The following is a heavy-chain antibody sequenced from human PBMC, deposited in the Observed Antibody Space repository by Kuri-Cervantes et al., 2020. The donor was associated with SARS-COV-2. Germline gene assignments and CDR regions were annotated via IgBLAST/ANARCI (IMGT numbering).Heavy chain of an antibody. D-gene: IGHD3-22*01. CDR1: GGSISSGSYY. J-gene: IGHJ4*02. Sequence: LRLSCTVSGGSISSGSYYWSWIRRPAGKGLEWIGRIYTSGSTNYNPSLKSRVTISVDTSKNQFSLKLSSVTAADTAVYYCASGGSSGYFNYWGQGTLVTVSS. CDR3: ASGGSSGYFNY. CDR2: IYTSGST. V-gene: IGHV4-61*02.